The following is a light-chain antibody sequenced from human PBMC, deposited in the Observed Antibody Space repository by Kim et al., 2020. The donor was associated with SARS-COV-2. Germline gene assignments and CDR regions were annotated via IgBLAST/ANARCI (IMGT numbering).Light chain of an antibody. Sequence: QSVLTQPPSVSAAPGQKVTIPCSGSTSNIGNNYVAWYQQFPGTAPKLLIYDSDKRPSGIPDRFSGSTSGTSATLGITGLQTGDEADYFCGTWDTTLSVGVFGGGTQLTVL. V-gene: IGLV1-51*01. J-gene: IGLJ3*02. CDR1: TSNIGNNY. CDR2: DSD. CDR3: GTWDTTLSVGV.